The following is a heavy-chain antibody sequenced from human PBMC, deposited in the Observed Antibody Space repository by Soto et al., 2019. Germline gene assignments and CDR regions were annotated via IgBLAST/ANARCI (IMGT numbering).Heavy chain of an antibody. D-gene: IGHD3-10*01. CDR2: IYPGDSDT. CDR3: ARLDITMVRGVIIPIPDYCYGMYV. V-gene: IGHV5-51*01. Sequence: PGESLKISCKGSGYSFTSYWIGWVRQMPGKGLEWMGIIYPGDSDTRYSPSFQGQVTISADKSISTAYLQWSSLKASDTAMYYCARLDITMVRGVIIPIPDYCYGMYVWGQGTTVTVS. J-gene: IGHJ6*02. CDR1: GYSFTSYW.